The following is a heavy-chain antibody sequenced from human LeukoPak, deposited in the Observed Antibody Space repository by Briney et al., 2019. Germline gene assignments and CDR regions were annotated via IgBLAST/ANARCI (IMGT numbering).Heavy chain of an antibody. J-gene: IGHJ4*02. V-gene: IGHV4-39*07. D-gene: IGHD6-13*01. CDR1: GGSISSSSYY. CDR3: ARDSQYSSSWYAIY. CDR2: IYYSGST. Sequence: SETLSLTCTVSGGSISSSSYYWGWIRQPPGKGLEWIGSIYYSGSTYYNPSLKSRVTISVDTSKNQFSLKLSSVTAADTAVYYCARDSQYSSSWYAIYWGQGTLVTVSS.